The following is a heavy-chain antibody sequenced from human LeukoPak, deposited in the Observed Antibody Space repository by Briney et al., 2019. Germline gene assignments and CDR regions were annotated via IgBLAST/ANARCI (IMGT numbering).Heavy chain of an antibody. V-gene: IGHV3-73*01. CDR3: TSLHVATTLGAAGY. Sequence: GGSLRLSCAASGFTFSGSAMHWVRQASGKGLEWVGRIRSKANSYATAYAASVKGRFTISRDDSKNTAYLQMNSLKTEDTAVYYCTSLHVATTLGAAGYWGQGTLVTVSS. CDR1: GFTFSGSA. D-gene: IGHD5-12*01. CDR2: IRSKANSYAT. J-gene: IGHJ4*02.